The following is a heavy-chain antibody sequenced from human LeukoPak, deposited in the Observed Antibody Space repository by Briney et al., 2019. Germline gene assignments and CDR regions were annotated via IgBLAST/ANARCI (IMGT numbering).Heavy chain of an antibody. CDR2: IKSKTDGGTT. J-gene: IGHJ4*02. V-gene: IGHV3-15*01. CDR1: GFTFSNAW. Sequence: GGSLRLSCAASGFTFSNAWMSWVRQAPGKGLEWVGRIKSKTDGGTTDYAAPVKGRFTISRDDSKNTLYLQMNSLKTEDTAVYYCTTDVTYDSSGYYSVPFFGYWGQGTLVTVSS. D-gene: IGHD3-22*01. CDR3: TTDVTYDSSGYYSVPFFGY.